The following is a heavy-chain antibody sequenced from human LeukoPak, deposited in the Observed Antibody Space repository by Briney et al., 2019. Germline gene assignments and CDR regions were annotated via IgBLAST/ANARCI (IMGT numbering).Heavy chain of an antibody. J-gene: IGHJ4*02. D-gene: IGHD3-22*01. CDR1: GGTFSSYA. Sequence: GASVKVSRKASGGTFSSYAISWVRQAPGQGLEWMGGIIPIFGTANYAQKFQGRVTITTDESTSTAYMELSSLRSEDTAVYYCARGRYYDSSGYYDYWGQGTLVTVSS. CDR3: ARGRYYDSSGYYDY. CDR2: IIPIFGTA. V-gene: IGHV1-69*05.